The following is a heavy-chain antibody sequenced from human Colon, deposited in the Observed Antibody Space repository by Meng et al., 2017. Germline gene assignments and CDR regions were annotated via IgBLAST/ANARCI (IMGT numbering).Heavy chain of an antibody. CDR2: MNTNSGNT. CDR3: ARRIAASGTTLGY. V-gene: IGHV1-8*01. D-gene: IGHD6-13*01. CDR1: GYTFTTYD. J-gene: IGHJ4*02. Sequence: ASVKVTCKASGYTFTTYDINWVRQATGQGLEWMGWMNTNSGNTGSAQKFQGRVTMTRNTSISTAYIELSNLRSEDTAVYYCARRIAASGTTLGYWGQGTLVTVSS.